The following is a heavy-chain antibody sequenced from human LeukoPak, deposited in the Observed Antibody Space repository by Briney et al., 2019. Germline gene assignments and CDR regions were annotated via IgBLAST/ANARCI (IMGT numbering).Heavy chain of an antibody. D-gene: IGHD6-13*01. CDR2: MNPNSGNT. Sequence: ASVKVSCKASGYTFTSYDINWMRQATGQGLEWMGWMNPNSGNTGYAQKFQGRVTITRNTSISTAYMELSSLRSEDTAVYYCARSLSSSSWYHENDYWGQGTLVTVSS. CDR1: GYTFTSYD. J-gene: IGHJ4*02. V-gene: IGHV1-8*03. CDR3: ARSLSSSSWYHENDY.